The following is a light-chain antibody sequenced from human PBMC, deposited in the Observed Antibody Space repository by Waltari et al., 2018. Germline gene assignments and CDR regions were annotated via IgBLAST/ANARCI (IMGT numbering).Light chain of an antibody. CDR3: SSYTTSSTPYV. CDR1: SSDVGGYDY. V-gene: IGLV2-14*01. J-gene: IGLJ1*01. CDR2: EVS. Sequence: QSALTQPASVSGSPGQSITISCTGTSSDVGGYDYVSWYQQHPGKAPKLMIYEVSKRPSGVSTRFSGSKSGNTASLTISGLQVEDEADYYCSSYTTSSTPYVFGTGTRVTVL.